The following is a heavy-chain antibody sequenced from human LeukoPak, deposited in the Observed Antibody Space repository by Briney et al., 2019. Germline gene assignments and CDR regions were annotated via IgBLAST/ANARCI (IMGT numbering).Heavy chain of an antibody. CDR1: GGSVSSGSYY. D-gene: IGHD2-2*01. CDR2: IYYSGST. Sequence: PSETLSLTCTVSGGSVSSGSYYWSWIRQPPGKGLEWIGYIYYSGSTNYNPSLKSRVTISVDTSKNQFSLKLSSVTAADTAVYHCAKNKDYCSSTCYYQNGMDVWGQGTTVAVSS. V-gene: IGHV4-61*01. CDR3: AKNKDYCSSTCYYQNGMDV. J-gene: IGHJ6*02.